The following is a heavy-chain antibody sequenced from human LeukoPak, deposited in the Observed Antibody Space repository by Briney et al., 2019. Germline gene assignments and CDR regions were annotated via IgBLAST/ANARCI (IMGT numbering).Heavy chain of an antibody. Sequence: PSETLSLTCAVYGGSFSGYYWSWIRQPPGKGLEWIGEINHSGSTNYNPSLKSRVTISVDTSKNQFSLKLSSVTAADTAVYYCARSMVAATQRAFDIWGQGTMVTVSS. J-gene: IGHJ3*02. V-gene: IGHV4-34*01. CDR1: GGSFSGYY. CDR3: ARSMVAATQRAFDI. CDR2: INHSGST. D-gene: IGHD2-15*01.